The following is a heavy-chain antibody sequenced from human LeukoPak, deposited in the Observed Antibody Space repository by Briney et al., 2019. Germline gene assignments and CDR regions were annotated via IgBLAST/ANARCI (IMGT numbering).Heavy chain of an antibody. CDR3: AREGYYYDSSGYGSDY. D-gene: IGHD3-22*01. J-gene: IGHJ4*02. CDR1: GGSISSGDYY. V-gene: IGHV4-30-4*01. CDR2: IYYSGST. Sequence: PSQTLSRTCTVSGGSISSGDYYWSWIRQPPGKGLEWIGYIYYSGSTYYNPSLKSRVTISVDTSKNQFSLKLSSVTAADTAVYYCAREGYYYDSSGYGSDYWGQGTLVTVSS.